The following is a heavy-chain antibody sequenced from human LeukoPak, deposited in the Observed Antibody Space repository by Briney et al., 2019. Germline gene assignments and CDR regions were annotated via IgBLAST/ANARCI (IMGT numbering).Heavy chain of an antibody. D-gene: IGHD6-19*01. Sequence: SETLSLTCTVSGGSISSYYWSWIRQPPGKGLEWIGYIYYSGSTNYNPSLKSRVTISVDTSKNQFSLKLSSVTAADTVVYYCARESTVAGTGIDYWGQGTLVTVSS. J-gene: IGHJ4*02. CDR1: GGSISSYY. CDR2: IYYSGST. V-gene: IGHV4-59*01. CDR3: ARESTVAGTGIDY.